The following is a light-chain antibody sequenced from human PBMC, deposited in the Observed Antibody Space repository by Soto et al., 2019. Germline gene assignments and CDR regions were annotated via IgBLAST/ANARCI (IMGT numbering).Light chain of an antibody. CDR3: QSYDSSLRGYV. CDR2: ANS. Sequence: QSVLTQPPSVSGTPGQRVTLSYPEGSSNIGAGYDVHWNQQLPGTAPKLLIHANSNRPSGVPDRFSGSKSGTSASLAITGLQGEDEADYYSQSYDSSLRGYVFGTGTKLTVL. CDR1: SSNIGAGYD. J-gene: IGLJ1*01. V-gene: IGLV1-40*01.